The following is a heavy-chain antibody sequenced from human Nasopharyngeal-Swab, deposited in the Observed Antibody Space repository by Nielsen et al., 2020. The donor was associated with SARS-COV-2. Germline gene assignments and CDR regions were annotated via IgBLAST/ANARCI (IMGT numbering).Heavy chain of an antibody. J-gene: IGHJ4*02. CDR1: GFTFDDYA. V-gene: IGHV3-9*01. CDR3: AKPPYCSSTSCPFDY. Sequence: GGSLRLSCAASGFTFDDYAMHWVRQAPGKGLEWVSGISWNSGSIGYADSVKGRFTISRDNSKNTLYLQMNSLRAEDTAVYYCAKPPYCSSTSCPFDYWGQGTLVTVSS. D-gene: IGHD2-2*01. CDR2: ISWNSGSI.